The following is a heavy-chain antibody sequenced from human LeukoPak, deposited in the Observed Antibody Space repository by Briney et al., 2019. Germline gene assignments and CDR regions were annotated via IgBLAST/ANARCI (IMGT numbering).Heavy chain of an antibody. V-gene: IGHV4-39*01. CDR2: IYYSGST. Sequence: PSETLSLTRTVSGGSISSSSYYWGWIRQPPGKGLEWIGSIYYSGSTYYNPSLKSRVTVSVDTSKNQFSLKLSSVTAADTAVYYCARHERTAWFDPWGQGTLVTVSS. CDR1: GGSISSSSYY. J-gene: IGHJ5*02. CDR3: ARHERTAWFDP.